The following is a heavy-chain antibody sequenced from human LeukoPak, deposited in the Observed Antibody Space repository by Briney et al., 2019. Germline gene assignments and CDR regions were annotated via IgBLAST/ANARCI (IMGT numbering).Heavy chain of an antibody. CDR3: AKGTYSSNWEFDY. CDR2: IRYDGGNK. Sequence: GGSLRLSCAASGFTFSSSGMHWVRQAPGKGLEWVAFIRYDGGNKYYVDSVKGRFTISRDTSKNTLYLQMNSLRPEDTAGYYCAKGTYSSNWEFDYWGQGNLVTVSS. V-gene: IGHV3-30*02. CDR1: GFTFSSSG. D-gene: IGHD6-13*01. J-gene: IGHJ4*02.